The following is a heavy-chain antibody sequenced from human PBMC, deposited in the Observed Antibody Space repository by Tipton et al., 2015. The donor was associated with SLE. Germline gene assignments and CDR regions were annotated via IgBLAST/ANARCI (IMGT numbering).Heavy chain of an antibody. D-gene: IGHD7-27*01. CDR1: GGSVGSSSYY. J-gene: IGHJ4*02. CDR2: ISYGGNT. V-gene: IGHV4-39*01. CDR3: ARRGTGGRSYDY. Sequence: TLSLTCTVSGGSVGSSSYYWGWIRQPPGEGLEWIGTISYGGNTYYNPSLKTPVTISVDTSKNQFSLKLGSVTAADTAVYYCARRGTGGRSYDYWGQGTLVTVSS.